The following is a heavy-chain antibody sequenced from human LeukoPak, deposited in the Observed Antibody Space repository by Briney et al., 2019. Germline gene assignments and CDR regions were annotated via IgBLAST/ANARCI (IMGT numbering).Heavy chain of an antibody. J-gene: IGHJ4*02. CDR1: GGSISSSSYY. Sequence: SETLSLTCTVSGGSISSSSYYWGWIRQPPGKGLEWIGSIYYSGSTYYNPSLKSRVTISVDTSKNQFSLKLSSVTAADTAVYYCARITYYYDSSGYLRQYYFDYWGQGTLVTVSS. V-gene: IGHV4-39*07. CDR2: IYYSGST. D-gene: IGHD3-22*01. CDR3: ARITYYYDSSGYLRQYYFDY.